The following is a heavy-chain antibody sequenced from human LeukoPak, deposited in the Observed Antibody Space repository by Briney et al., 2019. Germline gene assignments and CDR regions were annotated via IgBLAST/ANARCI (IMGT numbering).Heavy chain of an antibody. Sequence: ALETRSLTCAVYGGSFSGYYWSWIRQPPGKGLEWIGEINHSGSTNYNPSLKSRVTISVDTSKNQFSLKLSSVTAADTAVYYCASGLLYYYDYWGQGTLATVSS. CDR3: ASGLLYYYDY. D-gene: IGHD2-15*01. V-gene: IGHV4-34*01. J-gene: IGHJ4*02. CDR1: GGSFSGYY. CDR2: INHSGST.